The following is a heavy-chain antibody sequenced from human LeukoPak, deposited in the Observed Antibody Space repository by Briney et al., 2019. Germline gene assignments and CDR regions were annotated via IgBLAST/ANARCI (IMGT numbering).Heavy chain of an antibody. CDR3: AQVTRNSGWFFDY. D-gene: IGHD6-19*01. Sequence: SETLSLTCDVSGYSIIGGYFWGWIRQPPGMGLEWIGSTAHRGSTYYNPSLKGRVSISIDGSKNQSSLSLTSVTAADTAIYYCAQVTRNSGWFFDYWGQGTLATVSS. CDR1: GYSIIGGYF. CDR2: TAHRGST. V-gene: IGHV4-38-2*01. J-gene: IGHJ4*02.